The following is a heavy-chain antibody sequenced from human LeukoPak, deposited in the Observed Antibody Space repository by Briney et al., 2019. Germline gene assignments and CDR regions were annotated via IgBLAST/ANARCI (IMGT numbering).Heavy chain of an antibody. CDR2: ISGSGGST. CDR3: ARVATYYDSSGYIY. V-gene: IGHV3-23*01. J-gene: IGHJ4*02. Sequence: GGSLRLSCAASGFTFSSYAMSWVRQAPGKGLEWVSAISGSGGSTYYADSVKGRFTISRDNAKNSLYLQMNSLRAEDTAVYYCARVATYYDSSGYIYWGQGTLVTVSS. D-gene: IGHD3-22*01. CDR1: GFTFSSYA.